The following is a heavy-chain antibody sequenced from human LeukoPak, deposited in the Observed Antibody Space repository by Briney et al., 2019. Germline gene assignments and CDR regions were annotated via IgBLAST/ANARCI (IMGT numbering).Heavy chain of an antibody. CDR1: GFTFGDYA. CDR3: TRVYGSGSYFISLDI. J-gene: IGHJ3*02. CDR2: IRSKAYGGTT. Sequence: PGGSLRLSCTASGFTFGDYAMSWVRQAPGKGLEWVGFIRSKAYGGTTEYAASVKGRFTISRDDSKSIAYLQMNSLKTEDTAVYYCTRVYGSGSYFISLDIWGQGTMVTVSS. D-gene: IGHD3-10*01. V-gene: IGHV3-49*04.